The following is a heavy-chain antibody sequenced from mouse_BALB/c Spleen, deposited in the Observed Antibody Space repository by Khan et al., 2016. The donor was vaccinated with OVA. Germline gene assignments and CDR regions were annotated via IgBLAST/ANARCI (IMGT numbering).Heavy chain of an antibody. CDR3: ARQPYYHYNIMDY. V-gene: IGHV2-6-1*01. Sequence: QVQLKESGPGLVAPSQSLSITCTISGFSFTNYGVHWVRQPPGKGLEWLVVIWNDGNTAYNSALKSRLTISKDNSKSQVFLKMNSLQTDDTAMYFCARQPYYHYNIMDYWGQGTSVTVSS. CDR1: GFSFTNYG. D-gene: IGHD2-10*01. CDR2: IWNDGNT. J-gene: IGHJ4*01.